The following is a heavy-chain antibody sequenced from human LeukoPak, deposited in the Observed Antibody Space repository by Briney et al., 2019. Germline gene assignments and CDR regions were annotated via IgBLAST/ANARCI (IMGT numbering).Heavy chain of an antibody. CDR1: GGSISSGSYY. Sequence: SQTLSLTCTVSGGSISSGSYYWSWIRQPAGKGLEWIGRIYTSGSTNYNPSLKSRVTISVDTSKNQFSLRLSYATAADTAVYYCARDWRYCSSTSCSRFDPWGQGTLVTVSS. CDR2: IYTSGST. D-gene: IGHD2-2*01. CDR3: ARDWRYCSSTSCSRFDP. V-gene: IGHV4-61*02. J-gene: IGHJ5*02.